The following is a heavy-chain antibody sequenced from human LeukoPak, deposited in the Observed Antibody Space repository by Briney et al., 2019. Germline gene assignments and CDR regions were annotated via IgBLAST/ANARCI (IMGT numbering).Heavy chain of an antibody. CDR3: ARDGAVTTVTPYYFDY. J-gene: IGHJ4*02. Sequence: GGSLRLSREASGFTFGSYAMYWVRQAPGKGLEWVAGIFGSGGSAHYADSAKGRFTISRDNSKNTLYLQMNSLRAEDTAVYYCARDGAVTTVTPYYFDYWGQGTLVTVSS. V-gene: IGHV3-23*01. CDR2: IFGSGGSA. D-gene: IGHD4-17*01. CDR1: GFTFGSYA.